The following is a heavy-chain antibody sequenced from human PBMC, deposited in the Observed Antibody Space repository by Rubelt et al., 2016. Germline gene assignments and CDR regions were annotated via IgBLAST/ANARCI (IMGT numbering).Heavy chain of an antibody. Sequence: QVQLQQWGAGLLKPSETLSLTCAVYGGSFSGYYWSWIRQPPGKGLEWIGEINHSGSTNYNPSLKSRVTISVDTSKNQFSLKLSSVTAADTAVYYCARGRAARRGWFDPWGQGTLVTVSS. J-gene: IGHJ5*02. D-gene: IGHD6-6*01. V-gene: IGHV4-34*01. CDR3: ARGRAARRGWFDP. CDR2: INHSGST. CDR1: GGSFSGYY.